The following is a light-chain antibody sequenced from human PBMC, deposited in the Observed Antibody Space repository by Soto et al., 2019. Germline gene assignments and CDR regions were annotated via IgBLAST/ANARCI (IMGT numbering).Light chain of an antibody. CDR1: QGIGTE. V-gene: IGKV1-6*01. J-gene: IGKJ4*01. Sequence: AIQMTQSPSSLSASVGDRVTITCRASQGIGTELGWYQQRPGKAPRLLIYGTSTLQYGVPSRFSGSGSDTDFTLIISSLQPEDFATYYCHQYGESAPFGGGTKVEIK. CDR2: GTS. CDR3: HQYGESAP.